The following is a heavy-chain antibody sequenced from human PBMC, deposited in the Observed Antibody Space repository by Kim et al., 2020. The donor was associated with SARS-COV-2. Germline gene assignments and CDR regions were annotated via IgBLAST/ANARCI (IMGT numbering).Heavy chain of an antibody. J-gene: IGHJ6*02. CDR3: AIAYFSGGTYYSHYGVDV. CDR2: VNPLIGAT. Sequence: ASVKVSCKAFGYTFTSHHIHWVRQAPGQGLEWMGWVNPLIGATNYAQKFQGRVTMTSDTSSNTAYMDLSGLTTDDTAVYYCAIAYFSGGTYYSHYGVDVWGQGTKVTVSS. D-gene: IGHD2-15*01. CDR1: GYTFTSHH. V-gene: IGHV1-2*02.